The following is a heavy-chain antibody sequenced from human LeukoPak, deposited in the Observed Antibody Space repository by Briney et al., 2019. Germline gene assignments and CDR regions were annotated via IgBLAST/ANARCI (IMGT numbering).Heavy chain of an antibody. CDR3: AKSSSGSPWIDY. Sequence: SQTLSLTCTVSGGSISSGSYYWSWIRQPAGKGLEWIGRIYTSGSTNYNPSLKSRVTISVDTSKNQFSLKLSPLTAADTAVYYCAKSSSGSPWIDYWGQGTLVTVSS. CDR2: IYTSGST. V-gene: IGHV4-61*02. CDR1: GGSISSGSYY. J-gene: IGHJ4*02. D-gene: IGHD1-26*01.